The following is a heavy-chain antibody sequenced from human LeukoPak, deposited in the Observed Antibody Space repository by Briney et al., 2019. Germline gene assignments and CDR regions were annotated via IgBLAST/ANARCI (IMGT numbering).Heavy chain of an antibody. CDR3: ARDWAPVTMVRGVPGAFDI. D-gene: IGHD3-10*01. V-gene: IGHV3-30-3*01. CDR1: GFTFRSYA. CDR2: ISYDGSNK. J-gene: IGHJ3*02. Sequence: PGGSLRLSCAASGFTFRSYAMHWVRQAPGKGLEWVAVISYDGSNKYYADSVKGRFTISRDNSKNTLYLQMNSLRAEDTAVYYCARDWAPVTMVRGVPGAFDIWGQGTMVTVSS.